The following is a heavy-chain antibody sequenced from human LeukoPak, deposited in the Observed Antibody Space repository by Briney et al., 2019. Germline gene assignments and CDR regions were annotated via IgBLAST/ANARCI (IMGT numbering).Heavy chain of an antibody. CDR1: GYSFTSYW. CDR2: IYPGDSDT. J-gene: IGHJ3*02. Sequence: GESLKISCRGSGYSFTSYWIGWVRQVPGKGLEWMGFIYPGDSDTRYSPSFQGQVTISADKSISTAYLQWSSLKASDTAMYYCASLKSASDNYDSSGPEGFDIWGQGTMVTVSS. D-gene: IGHD3-22*01. V-gene: IGHV5-51*01. CDR3: ASLKSASDNYDSSGPEGFDI.